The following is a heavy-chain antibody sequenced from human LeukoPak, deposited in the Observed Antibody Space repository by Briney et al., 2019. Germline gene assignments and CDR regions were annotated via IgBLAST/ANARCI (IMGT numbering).Heavy chain of an antibody. D-gene: IGHD2-2*01. CDR2: MNPNSGNT. CDR3: ARDLGRVVVVPAAIDYYGMDV. CDR1: GYTFTSYD. V-gene: IGHV1-8*01. J-gene: IGHJ6*02. Sequence: ASVKVSCKASGYTFTSYDINWVRQATGQGLEWMGWMNPNSGNTGYAQKFQGRVTMTRNTSISTAYMELSSLRSEDTAVYYCARDLGRVVVVPAAIDYYGMDVWGQGTTVTVSS.